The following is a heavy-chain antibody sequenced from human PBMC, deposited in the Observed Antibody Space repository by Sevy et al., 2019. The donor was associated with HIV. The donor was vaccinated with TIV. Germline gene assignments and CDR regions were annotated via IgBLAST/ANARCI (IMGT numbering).Heavy chain of an antibody. CDR1: GFTFRSFS. CDR2: INQDGSEK. D-gene: IGHD3-22*01. Sequence: GGSLRLSCVASGFTFRSFSMHWVRQAPGKGLEWVANINQDGSEKYHLDSVKGRFTISRDNAKNSLYLQMNSLRAEDSSVYFCARVSSIYYDRGYFYAMDVWGQGTTVTVSS. CDR3: ARVSSIYYDRGYFYAMDV. J-gene: IGHJ6*02. V-gene: IGHV3-7*01.